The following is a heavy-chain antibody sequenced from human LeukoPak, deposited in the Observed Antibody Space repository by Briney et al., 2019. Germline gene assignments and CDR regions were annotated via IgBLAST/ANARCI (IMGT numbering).Heavy chain of an antibody. CDR2: ISYDGSNK. CDR1: GFTFGSYA. Sequence: GGSLRLSCAASGFTFGSYAMHWVRQAPGKGLEWVAIISYDGSNKYYVDSVKGRFTISRDNSKNTLNLELNSLRVEDTAVYYCAKLGFDSSGSHTLFDLWGPGTLVTVSS. J-gene: IGHJ4*02. CDR3: AKLGFDSSGSHTLFDL. V-gene: IGHV3-30*18. D-gene: IGHD3-22*01.